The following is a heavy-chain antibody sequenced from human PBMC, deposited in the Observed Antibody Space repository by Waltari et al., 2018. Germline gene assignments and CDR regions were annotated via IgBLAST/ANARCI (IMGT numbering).Heavy chain of an antibody. V-gene: IGHV1-69*02. CDR3: AAIRRPDWYFDL. CDR2: IIPILGIA. CDR1: GGTFSSYT. J-gene: IGHJ2*01. Sequence: QVQLVQSGAEVKKPGSSVKVSCKASGGTFSSYTISWVRQAPGQGLEWMGRIIPILGIANYAQKFQGRVTITADKSTSTAYMELSSLRSEDTAVYYCAAIRRPDWYFDLWGRGTLVTVSS.